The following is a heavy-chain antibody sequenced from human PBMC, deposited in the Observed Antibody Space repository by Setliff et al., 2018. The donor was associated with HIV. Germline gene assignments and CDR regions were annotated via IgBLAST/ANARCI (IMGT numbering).Heavy chain of an antibody. J-gene: IGHJ4*02. Sequence: ASVKVSCKASGYTFTAYSMHWVRQAPGQGLEWMGWINPNSGGTNYARKFQGRVTMTRDTSISTAYMELSRLISDDTAVYSCAREAAGNTGPFDLWGQGSPVTVSS. D-gene: IGHD4-17*01. CDR3: AREAAGNTGPFDL. V-gene: IGHV1-2*02. CDR1: GYTFTAYS. CDR2: INPNSGGT.